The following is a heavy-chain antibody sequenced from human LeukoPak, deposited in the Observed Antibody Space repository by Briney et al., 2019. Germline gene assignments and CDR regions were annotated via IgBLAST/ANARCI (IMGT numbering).Heavy chain of an antibody. V-gene: IGHV3-7*01. D-gene: IGHD2-8*01. CDR2: INQDGSQK. J-gene: IGHJ4*02. CDR1: GFTFSTYW. CDR3: ARLKDDVTKLDY. Sequence: PGGSLRLSCAASGFTFSTYWMSWVRPAPGKGLEWVANINQDGSQKRYVDSVQGRFTISRDNTKNSLFLQMNSLRAEDTAVYYCARLKDDVTKLDYWGQGTLVTVSS.